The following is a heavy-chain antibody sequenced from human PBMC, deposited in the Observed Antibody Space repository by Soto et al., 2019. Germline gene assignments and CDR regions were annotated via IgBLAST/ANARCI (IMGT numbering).Heavy chain of an antibody. Sequence: GGSLRLSCSASGFTFNQYSMQWVRQSPGKGLQFVSTISSNGGGTDYTDSVKGRFTISRDNSKKTLYLQMSRLRPGDTAVYCCVKDLFGMDVWGQGTTVTVSS. CDR2: ISSNGGGT. V-gene: IGHV3-64D*06. CDR3: VKDLFGMDV. CDR1: GFTFNQYS. J-gene: IGHJ6*02.